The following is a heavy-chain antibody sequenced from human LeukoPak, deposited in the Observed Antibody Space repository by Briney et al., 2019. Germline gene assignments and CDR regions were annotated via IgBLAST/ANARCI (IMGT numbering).Heavy chain of an antibody. J-gene: IGHJ4*02. D-gene: IGHD3-10*01. Sequence: SETLSLTCTVSGDSISSYYWSWIRQPPGKGLEWIGYINYSGSTNYNPSLKSRVTVSVDTFKNQFSLKLGSVTAADTAVYYCATSSMVRGVISDWGQGTLVTVSS. V-gene: IGHV4-59*01. CDR3: ATSSMVRGVISD. CDR2: INYSGST. CDR1: GDSISSYY.